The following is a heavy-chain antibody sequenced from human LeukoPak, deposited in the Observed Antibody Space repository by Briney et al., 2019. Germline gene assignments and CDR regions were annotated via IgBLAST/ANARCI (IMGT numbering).Heavy chain of an antibody. CDR3: ARGLREVVPYWYFDL. D-gene: IGHD3-22*01. Sequence: SETLSLTCTVSGGSISSYYWSWIRQPPGKGLEWIGYIYYSGSTNYNPSLKSRVTISVDTYKNQFSLKLSSLTAADTAVYYCARGLREVVPYWYFDLWGRGTLVTVSS. J-gene: IGHJ2*01. CDR2: IYYSGST. V-gene: IGHV4-59*12. CDR1: GGSISSYY.